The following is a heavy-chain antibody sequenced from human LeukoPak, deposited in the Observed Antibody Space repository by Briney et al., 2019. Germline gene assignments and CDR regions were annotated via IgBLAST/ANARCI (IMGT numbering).Heavy chain of an antibody. J-gene: IGHJ4*02. CDR2: IYHSGST. CDR3: ARAILEYQHPYYFDY. Sequence: SETLSLTCTVSGYSISSGYYWGWIRQPPGKGLQWIVSIYHSGSTYYNPSLKSRVTISVDTSKNQFSLKLSSVTAADTAVYYCARAILEYQHPYYFDYWGQVTLVTVSS. CDR1: GYSISSGYY. V-gene: IGHV4-38-2*02. D-gene: IGHD2-2*01.